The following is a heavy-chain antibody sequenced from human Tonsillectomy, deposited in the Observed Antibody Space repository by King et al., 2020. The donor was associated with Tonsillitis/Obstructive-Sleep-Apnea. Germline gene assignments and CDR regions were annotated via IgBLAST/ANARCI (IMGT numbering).Heavy chain of an antibody. J-gene: IGHJ4*02. CDR2: IYCNDDK. Sequence: SLSTSGVGVGWIRQPPGKALECLALIYCNDDKRYSPSLKSRLTITKDTSKHQVVLTMTNMDPVDTAPYFCAHRSGGYSGYDLVFFDYWGQGTLVNVSS. CDR3: AHRSGGYSGYDLVFFDY. V-gene: IGHV2-5*01. D-gene: IGHD5-12*01. CDR1: SLSTSGVG.